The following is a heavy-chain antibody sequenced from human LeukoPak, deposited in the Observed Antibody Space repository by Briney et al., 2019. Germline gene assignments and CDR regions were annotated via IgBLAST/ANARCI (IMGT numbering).Heavy chain of an antibody. J-gene: IGHJ4*02. D-gene: IGHD2-2*01. V-gene: IGHV3-21*01. CDR1: GFTFSSYS. CDR3: ARGSSTHGAYYFDY. Sequence: GSLRLSCAASGFTFSSYSMNWVRQAPGKGLEWVSSISSRSSYIYCADSVKGRFTISRDNAKNSLYLQMNSLRAEDTAVYYCARGSSTHGAYYFDYWGQGTLVTVSS. CDR2: ISSRSSYI.